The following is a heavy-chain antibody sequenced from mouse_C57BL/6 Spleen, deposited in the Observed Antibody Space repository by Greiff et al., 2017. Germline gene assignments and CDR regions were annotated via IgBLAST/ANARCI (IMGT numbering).Heavy chain of an antibody. J-gene: IGHJ2*01. Sequence: EVQLQQSGPELVKPGASVKISCKASGYTFTDYYMNWVKQSHGKSLEWIGDINPNNGGTSYNQKFKGKATLTVDKSSSTAYMELRSLTSEDSAVYYCARWGSGSNYFDYWGQGTTLTVSS. CDR3: ARWGSGSNYFDY. D-gene: IGHD1-1*01. V-gene: IGHV1-26*01. CDR1: GYTFTDYY. CDR2: INPNNGGT.